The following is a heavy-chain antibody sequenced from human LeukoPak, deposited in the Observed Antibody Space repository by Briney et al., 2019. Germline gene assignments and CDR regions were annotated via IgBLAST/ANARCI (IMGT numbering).Heavy chain of an antibody. J-gene: IGHJ4*02. CDR3: AKLSRVVDYQPLDS. CDR2: ISGTGDTT. V-gene: IGHV3-23*01. CDR1: ELTFATYA. D-gene: IGHD2-2*01. Sequence: GGSLRLSCAASELTFATYAMTWVRQAPGKGLEWVSTISGTGDTTYYADSVKGRFTISRDSSRNTLSLEMNSLRAEDTAVYYCAKLSRVVDYQPLDSWGQGTLASISS.